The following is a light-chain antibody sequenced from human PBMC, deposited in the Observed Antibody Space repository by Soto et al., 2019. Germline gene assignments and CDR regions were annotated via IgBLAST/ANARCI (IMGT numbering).Light chain of an antibody. Sequence: DIQMTQSPSSLSASVGDRATITCRASQSIVTYLNWYLQKPGKAPKLLIYAASSLQSGVPSRFSGSGSGTDFTLTISSLQPEDFATYYCQQSYSTPWTFGQGTKVDIK. V-gene: IGKV1-39*01. CDR2: AAS. CDR1: QSIVTY. CDR3: QQSYSTPWT. J-gene: IGKJ1*01.